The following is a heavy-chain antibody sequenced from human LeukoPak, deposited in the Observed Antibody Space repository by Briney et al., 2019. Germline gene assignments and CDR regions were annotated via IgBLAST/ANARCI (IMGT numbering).Heavy chain of an antibody. CDR1: GGSISSYY. CDR2: IYHSGNT. D-gene: IGHD2-2*01. V-gene: IGHV4-38-2*02. Sequence: SETLSLTCTVSGGSISSYYWGWIRQPPGKGLEWIGSIYHSGNTYYNPSLKSRVTISVDTSKNHFSLRLSSLTAADTAVYYCARHAPDCNNTNCYYYYYYMDVWGKGTTVTVSS. CDR3: ARHAPDCNNTNCYYYYYYMDV. J-gene: IGHJ6*03.